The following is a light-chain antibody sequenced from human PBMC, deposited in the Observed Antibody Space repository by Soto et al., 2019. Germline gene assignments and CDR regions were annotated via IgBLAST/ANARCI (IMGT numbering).Light chain of an antibody. CDR1: SGHSSYG. Sequence: QSALTQSPSASASLGASVKLTCTLSSGHSSYGIAWHQQQPEKGPRYLMKLNSDGSHNKGDGIPDRFSGSSSGAERYLTISSLQSEDEADYYCQTWGTGVVFGGWTKLTFL. J-gene: IGLJ2*01. CDR2: LNSDGSH. V-gene: IGLV4-69*01. CDR3: QTWGTGVV.